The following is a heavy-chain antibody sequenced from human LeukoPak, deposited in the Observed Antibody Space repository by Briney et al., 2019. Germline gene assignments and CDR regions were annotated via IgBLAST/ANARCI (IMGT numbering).Heavy chain of an antibody. D-gene: IGHD2-2*01. Sequence: ASVKVSCKASGYTFTSYGISWVRQAPGQGLEWMGWISAYNGNTNYAQKLQGRVTMTTDTSTSTAYMELRSLRSDDTAVYYCARGEAGVRCSSTGCSSHYWYFDLWGRGTLVTVSS. CDR2: ISAYNGNT. J-gene: IGHJ2*01. CDR3: ARGEAGVRCSSTGCSSHYWYFDL. CDR1: GYTFTSYG. V-gene: IGHV1-18*01.